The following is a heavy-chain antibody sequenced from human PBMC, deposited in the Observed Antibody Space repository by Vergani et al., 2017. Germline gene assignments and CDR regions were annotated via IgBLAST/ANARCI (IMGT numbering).Heavy chain of an antibody. CDR3: AKQYFVSGNYPFDY. J-gene: IGHJ4*02. Sequence: EVQLVESGGGLVQPGGSLRLSCAASGFSLSRFWMSWVRQAPEKGLEWVSGISGSGVSAYYTDSVKGRFTISRDNSKNMLFLQMNNLRTEDTAIYYCAKQYFVSGNYPFDYWGQGTLVTVSS. D-gene: IGHD3-10*01. CDR2: ISGSGVSA. V-gene: IGHV3-23*04. CDR1: GFSLSRFW.